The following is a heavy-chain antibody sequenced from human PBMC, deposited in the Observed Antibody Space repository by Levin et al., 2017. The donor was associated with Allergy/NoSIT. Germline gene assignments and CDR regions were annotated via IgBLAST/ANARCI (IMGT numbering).Heavy chain of an antibody. V-gene: IGHV1-8*01. Sequence: ASVKVSCKASGYTFTSYDINWVRQATGQGLEWMGWMNPNSGNTGYAQKFQGRVTMTRNTSISTAYMELSSLRSEDTAVYYCAMSPSRLTIFGVVTRPQIDYWGQGTLVTVSS. CDR2: MNPNSGNT. J-gene: IGHJ4*02. CDR3: AMSPSRLTIFGVVTRPQIDY. D-gene: IGHD3-3*01. CDR1: GYTFTSYD.